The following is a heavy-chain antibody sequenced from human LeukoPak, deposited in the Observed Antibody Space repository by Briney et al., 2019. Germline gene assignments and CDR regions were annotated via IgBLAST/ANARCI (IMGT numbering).Heavy chain of an antibody. Sequence: PGGSLRLSCAGSGFTFDNYGMHWVRQAPGKGLEWVSGISWNSGSLAYADSVKGRFTISRDNAKNSLYLQMNSLRAEDTALYYCAKVITIFGVLIGVDAFDIWGPGTMFTVSS. CDR2: ISWNSGSL. V-gene: IGHV3-9*01. J-gene: IGHJ3*02. CDR1: GFTFDNYG. CDR3: AKVITIFGVLIGVDAFDI. D-gene: IGHD3-3*01.